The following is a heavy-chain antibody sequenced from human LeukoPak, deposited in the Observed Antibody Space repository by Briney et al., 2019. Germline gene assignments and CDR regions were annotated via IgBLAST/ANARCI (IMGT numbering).Heavy chain of an antibody. D-gene: IGHD4-17*01. Sequence: GGSLRLSCAASGFTFSSYAMRWVRQAPGKGLEWVSAISGSGGSTYYADSVKGRFTISRDNSKNTLYLQMNSLRAEDTAVYYCAKDKRVFYGEDYWGQGTLVTVSS. V-gene: IGHV3-23*01. CDR2: ISGSGGST. CDR3: AKDKRVFYGEDY. CDR1: GFTFSSYA. J-gene: IGHJ4*02.